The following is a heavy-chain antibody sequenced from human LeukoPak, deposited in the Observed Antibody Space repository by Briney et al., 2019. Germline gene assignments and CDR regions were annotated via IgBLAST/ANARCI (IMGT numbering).Heavy chain of an antibody. V-gene: IGHV4-4*07. Sequence: PSETLSLTCTVSSDSISSYCWNWVRQPAGKRLEWIGRIYTSGSTNYNPSLKSRVTMSVDTSKNQFSLKLSSVTAADTAMYYCTRSPLDRSSARFDPWGQGTLVTVSS. CDR1: SDSISSYC. CDR3: TRSPLDRSSARFDP. CDR2: IYTSGST. J-gene: IGHJ5*02. D-gene: IGHD3/OR15-3a*01.